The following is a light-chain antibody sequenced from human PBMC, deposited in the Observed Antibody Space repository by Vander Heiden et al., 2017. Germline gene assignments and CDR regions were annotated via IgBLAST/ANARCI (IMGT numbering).Light chain of an antibody. Sequence: QNAQSPSTRSASVGDRVTITCRASQSISSWWAWYQQKPGKAPKLLIYKASSLESGVPSRFSGSGSGTEFTLTISSLQPDDFATYYCQQYNSYSPYTFGQGTKLEIK. J-gene: IGKJ2*01. CDR2: KAS. CDR3: QQYNSYSPYT. V-gene: IGKV1-5*03. CDR1: QSISSW.